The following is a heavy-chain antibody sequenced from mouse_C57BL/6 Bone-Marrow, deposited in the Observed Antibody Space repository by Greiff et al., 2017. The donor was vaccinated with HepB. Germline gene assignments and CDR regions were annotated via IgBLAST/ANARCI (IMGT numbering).Heavy chain of an antibody. D-gene: IGHD2-5*01. V-gene: IGHV5-9*01. J-gene: IGHJ3*01. Sequence: DVMLVESGGGLVKPGGSLKLSCAASGFTFSSYTMSWVRQTPEKRLEWVATISGGGGNTYYPDSVKGRFTISRDNAKNTLYLQMSSLTSEDTALYYGARHWSYYSNYAWFAYWGQGTLVTVSA. CDR2: ISGGGGNT. CDR1: GFTFSSYT. CDR3: ARHWSYYSNYAWFAY.